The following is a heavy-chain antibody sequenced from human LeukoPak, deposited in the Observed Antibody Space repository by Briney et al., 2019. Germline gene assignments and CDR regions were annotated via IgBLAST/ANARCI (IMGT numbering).Heavy chain of an antibody. J-gene: IGHJ5*02. CDR2: IYHSGSA. CDR3: ARVPRRGDRFDP. CDR1: GYSISSGYY. Sequence: SETLSLTCTVSGYSISSGYYWGWIRQPPGKGLEWIGSIYHSGSAYYNPSLKSRVTIPVDTSKNQFSLKLSSVTAADTAVYYCARVPRRGDRFDPWGQGTLVTVSS. D-gene: IGHD3-10*01. V-gene: IGHV4-38-2*02.